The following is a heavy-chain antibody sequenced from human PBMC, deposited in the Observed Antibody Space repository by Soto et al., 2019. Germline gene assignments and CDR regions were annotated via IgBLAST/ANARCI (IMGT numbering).Heavy chain of an antibody. J-gene: IGHJ5*02. V-gene: IGHV3-7*03. CDR1: GFTFSSYW. CDR2: IKQDGSEK. D-gene: IGHD3-22*01. Sequence: GGSLRLSCAASGFTFSSYWMSWVRQAPGKGLEWVANIKQDGSEKYYVDSVKGRFTISRDNAKNSLYLQMNSLRAEDTAVYYCAREYYYYDSSGYWDPGEFGPWGQGTLVTVSS. CDR3: AREYYYYDSSGYWDPGEFGP.